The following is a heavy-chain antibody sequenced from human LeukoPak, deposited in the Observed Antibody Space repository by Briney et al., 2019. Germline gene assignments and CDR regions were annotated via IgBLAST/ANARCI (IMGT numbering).Heavy chain of an antibody. Sequence: SETLSLTCTVSGGSMSSSSDYWGWIRQPPGKGLEWIGSIFYTGSTFYNPSLKSRVTISVDTSKNQFSLRLSSVTAADTAVYYCARDRTPADYWGQGTLVTVSS. CDR2: IFYTGST. J-gene: IGHJ4*02. CDR3: ARDRTPADY. D-gene: IGHD2-2*01. V-gene: IGHV4-39*02. CDR1: GGSMSSSSDY.